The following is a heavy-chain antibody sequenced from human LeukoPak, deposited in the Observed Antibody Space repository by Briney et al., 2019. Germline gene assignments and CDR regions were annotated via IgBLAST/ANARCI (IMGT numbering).Heavy chain of an antibody. Sequence: GGSLRLSCAASGFTFSSYFMSWVRQAPGKGLEWVANIKQDGNERYYVDSVKGRFTISRDSAKNSLYLQMNSLRVEDTAVYYCASLLSGSNQINDYWAREPWSPSPQ. J-gene: IGHJ4*02. V-gene: IGHV3-7*01. CDR2: IKQDGNER. D-gene: IGHD1-26*01. CDR1: GFTFSSYF. CDR3: ASLLSGSNQINDY.